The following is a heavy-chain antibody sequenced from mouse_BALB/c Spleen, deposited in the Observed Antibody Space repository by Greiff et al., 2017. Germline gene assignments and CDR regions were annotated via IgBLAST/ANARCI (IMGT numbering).Heavy chain of an antibody. Sequence: QVQLKQSGAELVRPGTSVKISCKASGYTFTNYWLGWVKQRPGHGLEWIGDIYPGGGYTNYNEKFKGKATLTADTSSSTAYMQLSSLTSEDSAVYFCAREKGELGLDYWGQGTTLTVSS. D-gene: IGHD4-1*01. J-gene: IGHJ2*01. CDR1: GYTFTNYW. V-gene: IGHV1-63*02. CDR3: AREKGELGLDY. CDR2: IYPGGGYT.